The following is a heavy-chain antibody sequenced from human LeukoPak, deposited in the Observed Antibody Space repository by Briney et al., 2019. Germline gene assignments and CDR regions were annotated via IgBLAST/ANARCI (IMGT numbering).Heavy chain of an antibody. J-gene: IGHJ3*02. CDR3: ARDGLRSFDWLWGPYDGFDI. V-gene: IGHV4-4*07. D-gene: IGHD3-9*01. CDR2: IYTSWST. CDR1: GGSISSYY. Sequence: PSETLSLTCTVSGGSISSYYWSWIRQPAGKGLEWIGRIYTSWSTNYNPSLKSRVNMSVDTSKNQFSLKLSSVTAADTAVYYCARDGLRSFDWLWGPYDGFDIWGQGKMVTVSS.